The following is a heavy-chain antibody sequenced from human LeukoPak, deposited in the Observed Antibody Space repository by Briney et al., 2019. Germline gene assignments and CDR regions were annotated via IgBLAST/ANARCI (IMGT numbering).Heavy chain of an antibody. CDR3: ARGGGLDV. CDR1: GFTFSSYA. Sequence: GGSLRLSCSASGFTFSSYAMHWARQAPGKGLEWVASINHNGNVNYYVDSVKGRFTISRDNAKNSLYLQMSNLRAEDTAVYFCARGGGLDVWGQGATVTVSS. V-gene: IGHV3-7*03. J-gene: IGHJ6*02. CDR2: INHNGNVN. D-gene: IGHD3-16*01.